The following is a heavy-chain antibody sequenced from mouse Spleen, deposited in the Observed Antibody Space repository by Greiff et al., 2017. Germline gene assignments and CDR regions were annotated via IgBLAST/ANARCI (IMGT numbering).Heavy chain of an antibody. CDR1: GYTFTDYY. V-gene: IGHV1-84*01. J-gene: IGHJ1*01. D-gene: IGHD1-3*01. CDR3: ARGELYWYFDV. Sequence: LVESGPELVKPGASVRISCKASGYTFTDYYINWVKQRPGQGLEWIGWIYPGSGNTKYNEKFKGKATLTVDTSSSTAYMQLSSLTSEDSAVYFCARGELYWYFDVWGAGTTVTVSS. CDR2: IYPGSGNT.